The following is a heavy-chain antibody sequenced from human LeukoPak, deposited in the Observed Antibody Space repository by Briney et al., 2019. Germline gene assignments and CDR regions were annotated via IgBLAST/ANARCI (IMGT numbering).Heavy chain of an antibody. CDR3: AKDRLYSYGHDAFDN. CDR2: IWYDGSKE. D-gene: IGHD5-18*01. CDR1: GFTFSDHG. J-gene: IGHJ3*02. Sequence: GRSLRLSCAASGFTFSDHGMYWVRQAPGKGLEWVAIIWYDGSKEYYADSVKGRFTISRDNSKNTLYLQMNSLRAEDTAVYYCAKDRLYSYGHDAFDNWGQGTMVTVSS. V-gene: IGHV3-33*06.